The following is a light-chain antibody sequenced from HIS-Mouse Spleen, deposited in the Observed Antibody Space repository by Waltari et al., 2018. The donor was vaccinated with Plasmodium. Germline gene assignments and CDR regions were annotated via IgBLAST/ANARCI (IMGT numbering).Light chain of an antibody. CDR2: AAS. V-gene: IGKV1-17*01. J-gene: IGKJ5*01. CDR3: LQHNSYPIT. CDR1: QGIRND. Sequence: DIQMTQSPSSLSASVGDRVTITCRVSQGIRNDLVWYQQKPGKAPKRLSYAASSLQSGVPSRFSGSGSGTEFTLTISSLQPEDFATHYCLQHNSYPITFGQGTRLEIK.